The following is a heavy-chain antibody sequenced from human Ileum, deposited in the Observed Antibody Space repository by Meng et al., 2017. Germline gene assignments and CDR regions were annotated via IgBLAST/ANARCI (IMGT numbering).Heavy chain of an antibody. CDR1: GFTFSSYA. V-gene: IGHV3-30*04. CDR2: ISYDGSNK. CDR3: ARDAKNVYYYGSGKGLADYYYYGMDV. D-gene: IGHD3-10*01. Sequence: GGSLRLSCAASGFTFSSYAMHWVRHAPGPGLEWVAVISYDGSNKYYADSVKGRFTISRDNSKNTLYLQMNSLRAEDTAVYYCARDAKNVYYYGSGKGLADYYYYGMDVWGQGTTVTVSS. J-gene: IGHJ6*02.